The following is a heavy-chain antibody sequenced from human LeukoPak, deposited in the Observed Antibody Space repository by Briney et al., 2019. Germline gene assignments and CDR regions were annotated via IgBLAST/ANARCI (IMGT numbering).Heavy chain of an antibody. Sequence: KASGYTFTGYYMHWVRQAPGQGLEWMGWINPNSGGTNYAQKFQGRVTMTRDTSISTAYMELSRLRSDDTAVYYCARSSTDGDWFDPWGQGTLVTVSS. CDR2: INPNSGGT. CDR1: GYTFTGYY. D-gene: IGHD4-17*01. CDR3: ARSSTDGDWFDP. J-gene: IGHJ5*02. V-gene: IGHV1-2*02.